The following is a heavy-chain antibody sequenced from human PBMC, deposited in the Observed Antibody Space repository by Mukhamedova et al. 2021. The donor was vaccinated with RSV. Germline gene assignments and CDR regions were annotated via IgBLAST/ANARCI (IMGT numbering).Heavy chain of an antibody. CDR2: IRPSGGST. V-gene: IGHV1-46*01. J-gene: IGHJ4*02. D-gene: IGHD1-1*01. Sequence: EYMGIIRPSGGSTSYPQNFQGRVTMTRDMSTSTVYMELTSLRSEDTAVYYCARESPNSYYFDCWGQGTLVTVSS. CDR3: ARESPNSYYFDC.